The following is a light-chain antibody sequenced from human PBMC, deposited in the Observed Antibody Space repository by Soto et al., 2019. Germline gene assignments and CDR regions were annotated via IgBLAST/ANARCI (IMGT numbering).Light chain of an antibody. CDR1: QSISSW. Sequence: DIQMTQSPSTLSASVGDRVTITCRASQSISSWLAWYQQKPGKAPNLLIYKASNLESGVPSRFSGSVSGKELTLIISSLQPDDFATYYCQQYNSYSWMFGQGTKVEIK. CDR2: KAS. J-gene: IGKJ1*01. V-gene: IGKV1-5*03. CDR3: QQYNSYSWM.